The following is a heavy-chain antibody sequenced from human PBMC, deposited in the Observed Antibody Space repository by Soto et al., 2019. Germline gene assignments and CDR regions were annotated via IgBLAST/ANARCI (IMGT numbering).Heavy chain of an antibody. J-gene: IGHJ6*02. CDR1: GGTFSSYA. CDR3: ANGLRDVYYYYGMDV. D-gene: IGHD2-21*02. V-gene: IGHV1-69*13. CDR2: IIPIFGTA. Sequence: ASVKVSCKASGGTFSSYAISWVRQAPGQGLEWMGGIIPIFGTANYAQKFQGRVTITADESTSTAYMELSSLRSEDTAVYYCANGLRDVYYYYGMDVWGQGTTVTVSS.